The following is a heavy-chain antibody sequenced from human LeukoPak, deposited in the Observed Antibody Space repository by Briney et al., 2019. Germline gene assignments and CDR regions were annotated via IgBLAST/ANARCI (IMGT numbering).Heavy chain of an antibody. CDR2: IKQDGSEK. D-gene: IGHD3-16*01. CDR3: ARTLGRI. CDR1: GFTFSTYD. Sequence: GGSLRLSCAASGFTFSTYDISWVRQAPGKGLEWVANIKQDGSEKYYVDSVKGRFTISRDNAKNSLYLQMNSLRAEDTAVYYCARTLGRIWGQGTMVTVSS. J-gene: IGHJ3*02. V-gene: IGHV3-7*01.